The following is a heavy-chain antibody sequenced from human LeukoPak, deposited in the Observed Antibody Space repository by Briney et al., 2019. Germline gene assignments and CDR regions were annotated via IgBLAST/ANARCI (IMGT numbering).Heavy chain of an antibody. CDR1: GFIFSNSW. D-gene: IGHD2-15*01. CDR2: IKRDGSAI. CDR3: ARGGYCSGSSCYSTTDY. J-gene: IGHJ4*02. Sequence: PGGSLRLSCEASGFIFSNSWMTWVRQAPGKGLEWVANIKRDGSAIHYLDSVKGRFTISRDNAKNSLYLQMSSLRAEDTAVYYCARGGYCSGSSCYSTTDYWGQGTLVTVSS. V-gene: IGHV3-7*01.